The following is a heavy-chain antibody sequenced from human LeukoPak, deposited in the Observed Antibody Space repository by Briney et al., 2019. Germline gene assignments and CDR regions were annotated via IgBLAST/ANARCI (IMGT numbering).Heavy chain of an antibody. CDR2: IYYTGTT. D-gene: IGHD3-16*01. CDR3: ASAPRQGSIGGLDY. V-gene: IGHV4-39*02. Sequence: PSETLSLTCTVSGGSIRSSSYYRGWIRQPPGQGLEWIGAIYYTGTTYYNPSLRSRVTISVDTSKNHFSLKLSSVTAADTALYYCASAPRQGSIGGLDYWGQGTLVTVSS. J-gene: IGHJ4*02. CDR1: GGSIRSSSYY.